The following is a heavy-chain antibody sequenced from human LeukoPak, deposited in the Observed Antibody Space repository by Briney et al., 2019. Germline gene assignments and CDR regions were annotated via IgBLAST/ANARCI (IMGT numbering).Heavy chain of an antibody. V-gene: IGHV4-30-4*01. CDR1: GGSISSGDYY. CDR2: IYYSGST. Sequence: SQTLSLTCTISGGSISSGDYYWSWIRQPPGKGLEWIGYIYYSGSTYHNPSLKSRVTISVDTSKNQFSLKLSSVTAADTAVYYCASPTGDWYGMDVWGQGTTVTVSS. J-gene: IGHJ6*02. CDR3: ASPTGDWYGMDV. D-gene: IGHD7-27*01.